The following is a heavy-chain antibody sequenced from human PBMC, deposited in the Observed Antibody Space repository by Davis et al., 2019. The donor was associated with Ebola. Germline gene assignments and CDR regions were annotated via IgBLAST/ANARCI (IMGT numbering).Heavy chain of an antibody. V-gene: IGHV5-51*01. Sequence: GESLKISCKDSGNSFASHWITWVRQMPGKGLEWMGIIYPGDSDVRYSPSFQGQVTISVDKSINTAYLQWSSLEASDTAMYYCARQGSRGRIDLRSNWFDPWGQGTLVTVSS. CDR1: GNSFASHW. J-gene: IGHJ5*02. CDR2: IYPGDSDV. D-gene: IGHD3-10*01. CDR3: ARQGSRGRIDLRSNWFDP.